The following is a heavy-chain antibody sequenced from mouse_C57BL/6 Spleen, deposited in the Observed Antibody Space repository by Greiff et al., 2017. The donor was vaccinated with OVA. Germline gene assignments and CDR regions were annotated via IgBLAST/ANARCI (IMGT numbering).Heavy chain of an antibody. D-gene: IGHD2-1*01. CDR3: AREGGNYDWFAY. CDR1: GYSITSGYY. CDR2: ISYDGSN. V-gene: IGHV3-6*01. J-gene: IGHJ3*01. Sequence: ESGPGLVKPSQSLSLTCSVTGYSITSGYYWNWIRQFPGNKLEWMGYISYDGSNNYNPSLKNRISITRDTSKNQFFLKLNSVTTEDTATYYCAREGGNYDWFAYWGQGTLVTVSA.